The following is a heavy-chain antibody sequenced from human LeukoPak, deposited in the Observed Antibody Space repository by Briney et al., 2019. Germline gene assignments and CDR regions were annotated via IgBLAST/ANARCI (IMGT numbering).Heavy chain of an antibody. CDR2: IIPIFGTA. CDR3: ATTFYSGYDSAY. CDR1: GGTFSSYA. D-gene: IGHD5-12*01. V-gene: IGHV1-69*05. Sequence: SVKVSCKASGGTFSSYAISWVRQAPGQGLEWIGGIIPIFGTANYAQKFQGRVTITTDESTSTAYMELSSLRSEDTAVYYCATTFYSGYDSAYWGQGTLVTVSS. J-gene: IGHJ4*02.